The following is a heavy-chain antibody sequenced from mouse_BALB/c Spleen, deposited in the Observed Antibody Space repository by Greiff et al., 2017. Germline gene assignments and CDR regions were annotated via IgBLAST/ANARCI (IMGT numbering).Heavy chain of an antibody. CDR2: ISYDGSN. V-gene: IGHV3-6*02. CDR1: GYSITSGYY. D-gene: IGHD2-10*02. CDR3: AREKKYGNYGEYFDV. J-gene: IGHJ1*01. Sequence: EVQLVESGPGLVKPSQSLSLTCSVTGYSITSGYYWNWIRQFPGNKLEWMGYISYDGSNNYNPSLKNRISITRDTSKNQFFLKLNSVTTEDTATYYCAREKKYGNYGEYFDVWGAGTTVTVSS.